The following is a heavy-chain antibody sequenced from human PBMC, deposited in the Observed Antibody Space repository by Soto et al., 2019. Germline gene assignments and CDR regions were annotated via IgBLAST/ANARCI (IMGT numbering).Heavy chain of an antibody. CDR3: ARDSNHYFDY. J-gene: IGHJ4*02. D-gene: IGHD2-8*01. V-gene: IGHV3-33*01. Sequence: GGSLRPPGRTSGFTFSSDGMHWFRQAPGKGLEWVAIIWYDGRNKYYVDSVKGRFTISRDNSKNTLYLQMNSLRAEDTAVYYCARDSNHYFDYWGQGTLVTVSS. CDR2: IWYDGRNK. CDR1: GFTFSSDG.